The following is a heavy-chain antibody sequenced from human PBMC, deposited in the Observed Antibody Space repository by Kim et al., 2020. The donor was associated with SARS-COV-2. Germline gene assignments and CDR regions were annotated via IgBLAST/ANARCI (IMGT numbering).Heavy chain of an antibody. CDR3: ARVTLIAAAGYNWFDP. D-gene: IGHD6-13*01. J-gene: IGHJ5*02. CDR1: GDSVSSNSAA. CDR2: TYYRSKWYN. Sequence: SQTLSLTCAISGDSVSSNSAAWNWIRQSPSRGLEWLGRTYYRSKWYNDYAVSVKSRITINPDTSKNQFSLQLNSVTPEDTAVYYCARVTLIAAAGYNWFDPWGQGTLVTVSS. V-gene: IGHV6-1*01.